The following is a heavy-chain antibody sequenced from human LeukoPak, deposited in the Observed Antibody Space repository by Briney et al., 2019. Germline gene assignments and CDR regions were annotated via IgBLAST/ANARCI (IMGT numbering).Heavy chain of an antibody. D-gene: IGHD3-10*01. Sequence: GGSLRLSCAASGFTVSSNYMSWVRKAPGKGLEWVSVIYSGGSTYYSDSVKGRFTISRDNSKNTMYLQMNSLRAEDTAVYYCASKLLWFGELSDDAFDIWGQETMVTVSS. J-gene: IGHJ3*02. CDR2: IYSGGST. CDR3: ASKLLWFGELSDDAFDI. CDR1: GFTVSSNY. V-gene: IGHV3-53*01.